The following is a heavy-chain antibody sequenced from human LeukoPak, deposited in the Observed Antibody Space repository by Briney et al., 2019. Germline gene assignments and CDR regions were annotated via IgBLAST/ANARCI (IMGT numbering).Heavy chain of an antibody. D-gene: IGHD4-17*01. J-gene: IGHJ4*02. V-gene: IGHV4-59*01. CDR3: ARVKGPYGDYVFDY. CDR1: GGSISSYC. Sequence: PSETLSLTCTVSGGSISSYCWSWIRQPPGKGLEWIGYIYYSGSTNYNPSLKSRVTISVDTSKNQFSLKLSPVTAADTAVYYCARVKGPYGDYVFDYWGQGTLVTVSS. CDR2: IYYSGST.